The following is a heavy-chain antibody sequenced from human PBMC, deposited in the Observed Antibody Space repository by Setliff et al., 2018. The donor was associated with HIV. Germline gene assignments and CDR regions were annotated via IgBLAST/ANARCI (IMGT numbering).Heavy chain of an antibody. CDR3: ARVTSAHPTYYYYYMDV. D-gene: IGHD6-25*01. J-gene: IGHJ6*03. Sequence: SETLSLTCTVSGGSISSVGYYWSWIRQHPGKGLEWIGYLYYSGSTYYTPSLKSRVTISVDTSKKQFSLKLSSVTAADTAVYYCARVTSAHPTYYYYYMDVWGKGTTVTVSS. V-gene: IGHV4-31*03. CDR1: GGSISSVGYY. CDR2: LYYSGST.